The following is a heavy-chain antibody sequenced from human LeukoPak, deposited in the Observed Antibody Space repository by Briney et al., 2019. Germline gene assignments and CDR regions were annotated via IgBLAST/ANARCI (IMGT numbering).Heavy chain of an antibody. V-gene: IGHV1-18*01. CDR1: GYTFTSYG. Sequence: ASVRVSCKTSGYTFTSYGISWVRQAPGQGLEWMGWIGVYSGKTKYAENFQGRVTMTTDTSTSTAYMELRNLRSDDTAVYFCAREEFCATSSCYHNWPDPWGQGTLVTVSS. CDR3: AREEFCATSSCYHNWPDP. D-gene: IGHD2-2*01. J-gene: IGHJ5*02. CDR2: IGVYSGKT.